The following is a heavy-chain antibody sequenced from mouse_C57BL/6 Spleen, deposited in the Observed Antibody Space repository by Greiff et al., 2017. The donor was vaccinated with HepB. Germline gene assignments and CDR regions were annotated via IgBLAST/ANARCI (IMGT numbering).Heavy chain of an antibody. V-gene: IGHV7-1*01. J-gene: IGHJ4*01. D-gene: IGHD4-1*01. CDR1: GFTFSDFY. Sequence: EVQWVESGGGLVQSGRSLRLSCATSGFTFSDFYMEWVRQAPGKGLEWIAASRNKANDYTTEYSASVKGRFIVSRDTSQSILYLQMNALRAEDTAIYYCARDNWDYYAMDYWGQGTSVTVSS. CDR3: ARDNWDYYAMDY. CDR2: SRNKANDYTT.